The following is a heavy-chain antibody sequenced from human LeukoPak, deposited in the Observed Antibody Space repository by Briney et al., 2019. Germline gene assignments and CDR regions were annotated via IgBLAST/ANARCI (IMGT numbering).Heavy chain of an antibody. CDR3: ARRRIAAAGTRRVFDY. CDR1: GGSISSYY. D-gene: IGHD6-13*01. Sequence: SVTLSLTRTVSGGSISSYYWSWVRQPPGKGLEWIGEIHHSGSTYYNPSLKSRVTISVDKSKNQFSLKLSSVTAADTAVYYCARRRIAAAGTRRVFDYWGQGTLVTVSS. V-gene: IGHV4-4*02. CDR2: IHHSGST. J-gene: IGHJ4*02.